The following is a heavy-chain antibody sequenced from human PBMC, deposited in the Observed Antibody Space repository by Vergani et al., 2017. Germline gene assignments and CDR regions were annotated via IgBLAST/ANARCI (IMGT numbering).Heavy chain of an antibody. V-gene: IGHV3-74*01. J-gene: IGHJ3*02. CDR3: ARLVGAVVAFDI. CDR2: INSDGSSS. D-gene: IGHD1-26*01. CDR1: GFTFSSYW. Sequence: EVQLVESGGGLVQPGGSLRLSCAASGFTFSSYWMHWVRHAPGKGLVWVSRINSDGSSSSYADSVKGRFTISRDNAKNTLYLQMNSLRAEDTAVYYCARLVGAVVAFDIWGQGTMVTVSS.